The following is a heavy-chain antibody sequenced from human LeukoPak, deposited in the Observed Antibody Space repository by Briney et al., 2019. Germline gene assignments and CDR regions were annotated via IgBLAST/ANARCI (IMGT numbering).Heavy chain of an antibody. CDR3: ARQPIGPYYFDY. Sequence: SSETLPLTCTVSGASVSNYYWSWIRQPAGKGLEWIGRIYNGGSANYNPSLQSRISMSVDTSKNQFSLRLKSVTAADTAVYYCARQPIGPYYFDYWGQGTLVTVSS. V-gene: IGHV4-4*07. CDR1: GASVSNYY. D-gene: IGHD1-14*01. CDR2: IYNGGSA. J-gene: IGHJ4*02.